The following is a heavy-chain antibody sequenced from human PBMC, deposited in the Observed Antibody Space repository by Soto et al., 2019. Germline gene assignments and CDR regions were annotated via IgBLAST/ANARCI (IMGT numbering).Heavy chain of an antibody. CDR2: ISGSGGST. CDR1: GFTFSSYA. Sequence: PGGSLSLSCAASGFTFSSYAMSWVRQAPGKGLEWVSAISGSGGSTYYADSVKGRFTISRDNSKNTLYLQMNSLRAEDTAVYYCAKDKSSSSSMADYWGQGTLVTVSS. V-gene: IGHV3-23*01. CDR3: AKDKSSSSSMADY. D-gene: IGHD6-6*01. J-gene: IGHJ4*02.